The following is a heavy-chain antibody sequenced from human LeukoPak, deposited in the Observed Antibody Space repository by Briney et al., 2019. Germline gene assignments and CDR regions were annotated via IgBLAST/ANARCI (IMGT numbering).Heavy chain of an antibody. CDR3: ARQNRYDIYYFDY. CDR2: IYHSGST. CDR1: GYSISSGYY. V-gene: IGHV4-38-2*01. Sequence: SETLSLTCAVSGYSISSGYYWGWIRQPPGKGLEWIGSIYHSGSTYYNPSLKSRVTISVDTSKNQFSLKLSSATAADTAVYYCARQNRYDIYYFDYWGQGTLVTVSS. J-gene: IGHJ4*02. D-gene: IGHD3/OR15-3a*01.